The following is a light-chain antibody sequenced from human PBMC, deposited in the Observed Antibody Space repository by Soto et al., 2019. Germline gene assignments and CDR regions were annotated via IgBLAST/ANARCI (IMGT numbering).Light chain of an antibody. J-gene: IGKJ4*01. CDR1: QSVSNY. V-gene: IGKV3-11*01. CDR3: QHRVNGPT. CDR2: DVS. Sequence: EIVLTQSPATLSLSPGERATLSCRAGQSVSNYLGWYQQKSGQAPRLLISDVSNRATGIPDRFSGSGSETDFTLTISSLEPEDLAVYYCQHRVNGPTSGGGTKVEIQ.